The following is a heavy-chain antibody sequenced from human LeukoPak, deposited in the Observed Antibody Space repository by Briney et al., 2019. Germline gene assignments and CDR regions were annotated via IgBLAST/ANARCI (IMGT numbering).Heavy chain of an antibody. Sequence: GRSLRLSCAASGFTFSSYAMHWVRQVPGKGLEWVAVISYDGNNKYYADSVKGRFTISRDNSKNTLYLQVNSLRAEDTAVYYCARGPSRVGYCYGMDVWGKGTTVTVSS. CDR2: ISYDGNNK. V-gene: IGHV3-30*04. CDR3: ARGPSRVGYCYGMDV. D-gene: IGHD5-24*01. J-gene: IGHJ6*04. CDR1: GFTFSSYA.